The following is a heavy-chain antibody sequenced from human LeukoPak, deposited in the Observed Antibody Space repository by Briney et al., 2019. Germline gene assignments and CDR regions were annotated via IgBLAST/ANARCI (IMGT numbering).Heavy chain of an antibody. CDR1: GDSISGYF. J-gene: IGHJ4*02. D-gene: IGHD3/OR15-3a*01. Sequence: TETLSLTCIVSGDSISGYFWTWLRQPPGKDLEGIGFISNSESTSYKTGSNSYNPSLKSRVSVSADTASNRLSLRLTSVTAADTAVYYWARGRGCFWTVLDSWGQGTLVTVSS. CDR3: ARGRGCFWTVLDS. CDR2: ISNSESTSYKTGSN. V-gene: IGHV4-59*01.